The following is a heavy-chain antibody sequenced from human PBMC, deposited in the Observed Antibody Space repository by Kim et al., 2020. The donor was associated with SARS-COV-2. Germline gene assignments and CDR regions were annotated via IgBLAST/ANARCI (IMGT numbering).Heavy chain of an antibody. CDR1: GFTFSSYA. Sequence: GGSLRLSCAASGFTFSSYAMSWVRQAPGKGLEWVSAISGSGNNTYYADSVKGRFTISRDTSKNTLYLQMNSLRADDTAVYYCAKGRTGSAYDAFDIWGQGTMVTVSS. J-gene: IGHJ3*02. D-gene: IGHD5-12*01. CDR3: AKGRTGSAYDAFDI. V-gene: IGHV3-23*01. CDR2: ISGSGNNT.